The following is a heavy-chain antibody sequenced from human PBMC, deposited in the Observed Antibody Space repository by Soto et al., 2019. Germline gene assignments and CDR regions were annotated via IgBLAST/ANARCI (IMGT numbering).Heavy chain of an antibody. Sequence: SETLSLTCTVSDGYIRGYDGSWIRQPPGKGLEWIGHIYYSGSTNYNPSLKSRVTISVDTSKNQFSLKLSSVTAADTAVYYCARVWGGAFDIWGQGTMVTVSS. J-gene: IGHJ3*02. V-gene: IGHV4-59*01. D-gene: IGHD3-10*01. CDR3: ARVWGGAFDI. CDR1: DGYIRGYD. CDR2: IYYSGST.